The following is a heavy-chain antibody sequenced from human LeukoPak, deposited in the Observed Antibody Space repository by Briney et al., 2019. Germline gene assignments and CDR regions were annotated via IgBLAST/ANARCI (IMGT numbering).Heavy chain of an antibody. CDR2: IYYSGST. CDR1: GGSISSYY. J-gene: IGHJ4*02. V-gene: IGHV4-59*08. CDR3: ARLLNYYDSSGYYYEVFDY. D-gene: IGHD3-22*01. Sequence: SETLSLTCTVSGGSISSYYWSWIRQPPGKGLEWIGSIYYSGSTNYNPSLKSRVTISVDTSKNQFSLKLSSVTAADTAVYYCARLLNYYDSSGYYYEVFDYWGQGTLVTVSS.